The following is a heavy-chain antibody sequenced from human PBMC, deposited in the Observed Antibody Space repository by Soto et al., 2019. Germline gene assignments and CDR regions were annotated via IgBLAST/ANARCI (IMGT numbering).Heavy chain of an antibody. J-gene: IGHJ5*02. CDR3: ARSPSATGTTWFDP. V-gene: IGHV1-18*04. CDR1: GYTFTSYG. CDR2: ISAYNGHT. D-gene: IGHD6-13*01. Sequence: QVQLVQSGAEVKKAGASVKVSCKASGYTFTSYGITWVRQAPGQGLEWMGWISAYNGHTNYEQKFQGRVTMTTDTSTSTAYMELRSLRSDDTAVYYCARSPSATGTTWFDPWGQGTLVTVSS.